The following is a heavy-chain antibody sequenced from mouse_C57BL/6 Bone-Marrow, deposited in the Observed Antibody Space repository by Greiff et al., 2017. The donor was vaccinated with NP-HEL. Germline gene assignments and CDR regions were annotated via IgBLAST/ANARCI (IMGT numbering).Heavy chain of an antibody. V-gene: IGHV1-63*01. D-gene: IGHD2-1*01. J-gene: IGHJ4*01. Sequence: QVQLKESGAELVRPGTSVKMSCKASGYTFTNYWIGWAKQRPGHGLEWIGDIYPGGGYTNYNEKFKGKATLTADKSSSTAYMQFSSLTSEDSAIYYCARYLYYGNSYAMDYWGQGTSVTVSS. CDR3: ARYLYYGNSYAMDY. CDR2: IYPGGGYT. CDR1: GYTFTNYW.